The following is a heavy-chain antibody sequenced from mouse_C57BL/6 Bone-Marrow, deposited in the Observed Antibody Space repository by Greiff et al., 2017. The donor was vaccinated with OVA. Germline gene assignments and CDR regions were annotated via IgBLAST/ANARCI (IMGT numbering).Heavy chain of an antibody. CDR1: GYTFTTYP. CDR2: FHPYNDDT. J-gene: IGHJ1*03. V-gene: IGHV1-47*01. Sequence: VQLKESGAELVKPGASVKMSCKASGYTFTTYPIEWMKQNHGKSLEWIGNFHPYNDDTKYNEKFKGKATLTVEKSSSTVYLELSRLTSDDSAVYYCARRNNLAGTEYFDVWGTGTTVTVSS. CDR3: ARRNNLAGTEYFDV. D-gene: IGHD4-1*01.